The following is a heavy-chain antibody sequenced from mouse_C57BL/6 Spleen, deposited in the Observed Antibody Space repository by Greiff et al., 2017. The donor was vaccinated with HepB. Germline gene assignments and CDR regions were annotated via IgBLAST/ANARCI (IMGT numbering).Heavy chain of an antibody. CDR3: ARDQAYAMDY. J-gene: IGHJ4*01. CDR2: ISYDGSN. Sequence: EVKLVESGPGLVKPSQSLSLTCSVTGYSITSGYYWNWIRQFPGNKLEWMGYISYDGSNNYNPSLKNRISITRDTSKNQFFLKLNSVTTEDTATYYCARDQAYAMDYWGQGTSVTVSS. V-gene: IGHV3-6*01. CDR1: GYSITSGYY.